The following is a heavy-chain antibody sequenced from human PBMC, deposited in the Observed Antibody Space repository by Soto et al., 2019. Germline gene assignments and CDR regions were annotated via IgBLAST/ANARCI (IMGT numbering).Heavy chain of an antibody. Sequence: ASVKVSCKASGYSFTTYYMHWVRQAPGQGLEWRGIINPSGGSRIYAQRFQGRVTMTGDTSTSAVYMQLRSLRSEDTAVYYCARDRGTIVGATTYWFELWGQGTMVTVSS. CDR2: INPSGGSR. D-gene: IGHD1-26*01. J-gene: IGHJ5*02. CDR1: GYSFTTYY. V-gene: IGHV1-46*01. CDR3: ARDRGTIVGATTYWFEL.